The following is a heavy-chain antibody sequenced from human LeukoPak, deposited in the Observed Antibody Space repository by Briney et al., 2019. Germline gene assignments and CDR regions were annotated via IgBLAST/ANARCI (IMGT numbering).Heavy chain of an antibody. Sequence: SETLSLTCSVSGYSISRDYYWGWIRQPPGKGLEWIGVIDHSGSTHYNPSLKSRVAISVDTSKNQFSLKLNSVTAADTAVYYCARHQTGGHSYMDAWGKGTTVTVSS. J-gene: IGHJ6*03. CDR2: IDHSGST. CDR3: ARHQTGGHSYMDA. CDR1: GYSISRDYY. V-gene: IGHV4-38-2*01. D-gene: IGHD7-27*01.